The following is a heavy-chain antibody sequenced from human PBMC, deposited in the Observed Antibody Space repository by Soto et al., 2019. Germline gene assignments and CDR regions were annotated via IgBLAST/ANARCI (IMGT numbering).Heavy chain of an antibody. Sequence: LRLSCAASGLTVGDNYMSWVRQAPGMGLEWVSAIYYNGTTYYADSVKGRFTISRGTSKNTLSLQMDSLRVEDTAVYYCARDLRHDYGDYVPMRGAGGHYGYYYGMDVWGQGTTVTVSS. CDR1: GLTVGDNY. J-gene: IGHJ6*02. D-gene: IGHD4-17*01. CDR3: ARDLRHDYGDYVPMRGAGGHYGYYYGMDV. V-gene: IGHV3-53*01. CDR2: IYYNGTT.